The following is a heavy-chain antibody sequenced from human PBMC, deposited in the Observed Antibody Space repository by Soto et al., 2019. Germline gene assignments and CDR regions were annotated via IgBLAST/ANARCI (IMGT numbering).Heavy chain of an antibody. CDR1: GFTFSDYY. CDR3: ARGDTVEDDAFDI. D-gene: IGHD4-17*01. V-gene: IGHV3-11*05. Sequence: QVQLVESGGGLVKPGGSLRLSCAASGFTFSDYYMSWIRQAPGKGLEWVSYISSSSSYTNYADSVKGRFTISRDNAKNSLYLQMNSLRAEDTVVYYCARGDTVEDDAFDIWGQGTMVTVSS. CDR2: ISSSSSYT. J-gene: IGHJ3*02.